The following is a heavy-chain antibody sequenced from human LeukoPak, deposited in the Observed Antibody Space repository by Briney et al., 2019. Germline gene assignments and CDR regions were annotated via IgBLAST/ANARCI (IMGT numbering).Heavy chain of an antibody. V-gene: IGHV3-23*01. CDR3: VKGGWFGQSPSDVFDM. CDR1: GFTFSGYA. Sequence: GGSLRLSCAASGFTFSGYAMSWVRQAPGKGLEWVSVVSVRGDTTNHADSVKGRFTISRDNSKNTLFLQMNRLRAEDTAAYYCVKGGWFGQSPSDVFDMWGPGTTVTVSS. D-gene: IGHD3-10*01. CDR2: VSVRGDTT. J-gene: IGHJ3*02.